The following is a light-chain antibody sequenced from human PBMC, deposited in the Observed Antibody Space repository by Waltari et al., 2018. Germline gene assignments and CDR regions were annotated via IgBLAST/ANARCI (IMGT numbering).Light chain of an antibody. CDR3: CSYAGDSTLI. CDR1: SSNVGGYTL. V-gene: IGLV2-23*02. Sequence: QSALTQPASVSGSPGQSITISCTGTSSNVGGYTLASWYQQHPGKAPQIIFYDVNKRPSGISHRCSGSKSGNTASLTISGLQADDESDYSCCSYAGDSTLIFGGGTKLTVL. J-gene: IGLJ2*01. CDR2: DVN.